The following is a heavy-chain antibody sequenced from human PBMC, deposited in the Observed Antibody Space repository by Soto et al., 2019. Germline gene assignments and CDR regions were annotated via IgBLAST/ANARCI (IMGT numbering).Heavy chain of an antibody. J-gene: IGHJ6*02. D-gene: IGHD6-6*01. CDR2: IKQDGSEK. CDR1: GFTFSRYW. CDR3: ASDSASIAARHYYGMDV. V-gene: IGHV3-7*01. Sequence: GGSLRLSCAASGFTFSRYWMSWVRQAPGKGLEWVAFIKQDGSEKYSVDSVKGRFTISRDNAKNSLYLQMNSLRAEDTAVYYCASDSASIAARHYYGMDVWGQGTTVTVSS.